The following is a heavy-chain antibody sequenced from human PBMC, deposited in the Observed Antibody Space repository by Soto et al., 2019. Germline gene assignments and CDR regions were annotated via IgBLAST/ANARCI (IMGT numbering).Heavy chain of an antibody. CDR2: IYYSGST. J-gene: IGHJ4*02. D-gene: IGHD3-22*01. CDR1: GGSISSSSYY. V-gene: IGHV4-39*01. CDR3: ARQSPDYYDSSGYYRIDY. Sequence: PSETLSLTCTVSGGSISSSSYYWGWIRQPPGKGLEWIESIYYSGSTYYNPSLKSRVTISVDTSKNQSSLKLSSVTAADTAVYYCARQSPDYYDSSGYYRIDYWGQGTLVTVSS.